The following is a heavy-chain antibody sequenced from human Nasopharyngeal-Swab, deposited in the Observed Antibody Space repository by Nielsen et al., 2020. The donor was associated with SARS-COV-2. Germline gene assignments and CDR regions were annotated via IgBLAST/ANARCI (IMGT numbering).Heavy chain of an antibody. J-gene: IGHJ6*02. CDR3: ARDRVDSSSWGYYYYGMDV. D-gene: IGHD6-13*01. CDR1: RFTFSSYD. Sequence: GESLKISCAASRFTFSSYDMHWVRQATGKGLEWVSAIGTAGDTYYPGSVKGRFTISRENAKNSLYLQMNSLRAGDTAVYYCARDRVDSSSWGYYYYGMDVWGQGTTVTVSS. V-gene: IGHV3-13*01. CDR2: IGTAGDT.